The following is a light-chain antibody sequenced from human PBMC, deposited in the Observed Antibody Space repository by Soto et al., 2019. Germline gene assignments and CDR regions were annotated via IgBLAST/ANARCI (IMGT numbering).Light chain of an antibody. V-gene: IGLV1-40*01. CDR2: GNS. CDR1: SSNIGAGYD. CDR3: QSYDSSLSGYV. J-gene: IGLJ1*01. Sequence: QSVLTHPPSVSGAPGQRVTISCTGSSSNIGAGYDVHWYQQLPGTAPKLLIYGNSNRPSGVPDRFSGSKSGTSASLAITGLQAEDEADYYCQSYDSSLSGYVFGTGTKFTVL.